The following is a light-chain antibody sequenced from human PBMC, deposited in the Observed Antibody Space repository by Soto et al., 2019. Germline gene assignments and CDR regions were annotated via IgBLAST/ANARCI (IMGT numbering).Light chain of an antibody. CDR3: QQYYSTPYT. CDR2: WAS. Sequence: DIVITQSPDSLAVSLGERATINCKSSQSVLYSSNNKNYLAWYQQKPGQPPKLLIYWASTRESGVPDRFSGSGYGTDFTLTISSLQAEDVAVYYCQQYYSTPYTFGQGNKLEIK. J-gene: IGKJ2*01. V-gene: IGKV4-1*01. CDR1: QSVLYSSNNKNY.